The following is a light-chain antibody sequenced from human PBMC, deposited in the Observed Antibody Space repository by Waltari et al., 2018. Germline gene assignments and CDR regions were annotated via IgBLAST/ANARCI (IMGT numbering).Light chain of an antibody. CDR1: ESIDRR. J-gene: IGKJ2*01. CDR2: GAT. V-gene: IGKV3-15*01. CDR3: QQYHIWPPYT. Sequence: EIVMTQSPASMSVSPGDRATPTFRASESIDRRVAWYRQRPGQAPRLLIFGATIRASGVPDRISGSGSGTEFTLTISSLQSDDFGLYYCQQYHIWPPYTFAQGTRLDI.